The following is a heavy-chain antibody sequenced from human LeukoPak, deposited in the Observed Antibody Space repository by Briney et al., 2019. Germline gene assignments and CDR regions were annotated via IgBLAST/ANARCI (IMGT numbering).Heavy chain of an antibody. J-gene: IGHJ6*04. CDR1: GFTFSTYG. CDR2: IWYDGSNK. Sequence: GGSLRLSCAVSGFTFSTYGMQWVRQAPGKGLEWVAVIWYDGSNKNYEESVKGRFTISRDNSKNTLYLQMNSLRAEDTAVYYCAKVLMYSSELYGMDVWGKGTTVTVSS. CDR3: AKVLMYSSELYGMDV. V-gene: IGHV3-33*06. D-gene: IGHD6-25*01.